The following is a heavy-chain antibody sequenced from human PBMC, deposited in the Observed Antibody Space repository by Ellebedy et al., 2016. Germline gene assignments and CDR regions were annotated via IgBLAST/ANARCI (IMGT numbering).Heavy chain of an antibody. J-gene: IGHJ1*01. V-gene: IGHV1-46*01. CDR2: INPSGGST. D-gene: IGHD5-12*01. CDR3: ASFPRPGGSYEYFQH. Sequence: ASVKVSXXASGYTFTSYYMHWVRQAPGQGLEWMGIINPSGGSTSYAQKFQGRVTMTRDTSTSTVYMELSSLRSEDTAVYYCASFPRPGGSYEYFQHWGQGTLVTVSS. CDR1: GYTFTSYY.